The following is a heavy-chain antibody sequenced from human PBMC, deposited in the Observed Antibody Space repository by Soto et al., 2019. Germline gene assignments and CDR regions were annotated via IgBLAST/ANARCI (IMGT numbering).Heavy chain of an antibody. CDR1: GYTFTSYG. V-gene: IGHV1-18*01. CDR3: ARGSLSPTLGTLYGDSDY. J-gene: IGHJ4*02. Sequence: QVQLVQSGAEVKKPGASVKVSCKASGYTFTSYGISWVRQAPGQGLEWMGWISAYNGNTNYAQKLQGRVTMTTDTSQSTAYMELRSLRSDDTAVYYCARGSLSPTLGTLYGDSDYWGQGTLVTVSS. CDR2: ISAYNGNT. D-gene: IGHD4-17*01.